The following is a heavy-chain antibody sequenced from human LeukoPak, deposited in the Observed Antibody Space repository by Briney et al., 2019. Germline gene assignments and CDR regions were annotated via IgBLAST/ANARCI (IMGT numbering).Heavy chain of an antibody. D-gene: IGHD2-2*01. V-gene: IGHV3-73*01. CDR3: TQARGGYCSSTSCYAPFDY. J-gene: IGHJ4*02. CDR2: IRSKANSYAT. Sequence: GGSLRLSCAASGFTFSGSAMHWVRQASGKGLGWVGRIRSKANSYATAYAASVKGRFTISRDDSKNTAYLQMNSLKTEDTAVYYCTQARGGYCSSTSCYAPFDYWGQGTLVTVSS. CDR1: GFTFSGSA.